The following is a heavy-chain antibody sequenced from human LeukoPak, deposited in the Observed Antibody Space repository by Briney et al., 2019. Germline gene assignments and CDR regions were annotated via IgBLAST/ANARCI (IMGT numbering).Heavy chain of an antibody. V-gene: IGHV3-30-3*01. CDR1: GFTFSGYA. CDR2: ISYDGSNK. J-gene: IGHJ6*02. Sequence: GGSLRLSCAASGFTFSGYAMHWVRQAPGKGLEWVAIISYDGSNKYYADSVKGRFTISRDNSKNTMYLQMNSLRAEDTAVYYCARDRYYYDSSGYWGREEDYYYYGMDVWGQGTTVTVSS. D-gene: IGHD3-22*01. CDR3: ARDRYYYDSSGYWGREEDYYYYGMDV.